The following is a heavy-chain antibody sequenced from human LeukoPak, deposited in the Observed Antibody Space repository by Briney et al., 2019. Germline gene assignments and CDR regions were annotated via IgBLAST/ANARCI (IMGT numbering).Heavy chain of an antibody. D-gene: IGHD3-22*01. CDR2: ISAYNGNT. Sequence: ASVKVSCKASGYTFTSYGISWVRQAPGQGLEWMGWISAYNGNTNYAQKLQGRVTMTTGTSTSTAYMELRSLRSDDTAVYYCAGGYYDSSGYYRPNDYWGQGTLVTVSS. CDR1: GYTFTSYG. V-gene: IGHV1-18*01. CDR3: AGGYYDSSGYYRPNDY. J-gene: IGHJ4*02.